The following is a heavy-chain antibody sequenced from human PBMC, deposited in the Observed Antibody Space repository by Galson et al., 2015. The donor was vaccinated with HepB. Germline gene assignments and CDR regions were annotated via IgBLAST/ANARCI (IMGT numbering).Heavy chain of an antibody. D-gene: IGHD3-10*01. V-gene: IGHV1-46*01. J-gene: IGHJ3*02. CDR1: AYTFTSYN. CDR2: INPSGDST. CDR3: GREVQVGFGPLHI. Sequence: SVKLSCKASAYTFTSYNMHWVRQAPGQGLEWMAKINPSGDSTIYAKKFQGRVTMTRDTSTSTLYMELNSLRAEDTAVYYCGREVQVGFGPLHIWGQGTMVTVSS.